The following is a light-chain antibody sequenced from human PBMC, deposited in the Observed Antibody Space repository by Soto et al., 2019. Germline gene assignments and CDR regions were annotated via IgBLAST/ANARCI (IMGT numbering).Light chain of an antibody. CDR1: SGHRTYA. V-gene: IGLV4-69*01. CDR3: QTWGTGIAV. Sequence: QAVVTQSPSASASLGASVKLTCTLDSGHRTYAIAWHQQQPDKGPRYLMKLDNDGSHSKGDGIPDRFSGSSSGAERYLTISSLQSEDEADYYCQTWGTGIAVLGGGTKVTVL. CDR2: LDNDGSH. J-gene: IGLJ2*01.